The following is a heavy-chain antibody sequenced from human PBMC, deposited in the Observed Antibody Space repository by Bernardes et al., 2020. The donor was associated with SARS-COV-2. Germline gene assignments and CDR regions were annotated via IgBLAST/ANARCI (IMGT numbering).Heavy chain of an antibody. CDR1: GDSISSRTYY. V-gene: IGHV4-39*01. Sequence: LSLTCTVSGDSISSRTYYWGWIRQSPGKGLEWIGSIYSSGGTYYNPSLKGRVTISVDTSKNQFSLRLSSLTAADAAVYYCARHPRRLQVSGSWFDPWGQGTLVTVSS. D-gene: IGHD1-26*01. J-gene: IGHJ5*02. CDR3: ARHPRRLQVSGSWFDP. CDR2: IYSSGGT.